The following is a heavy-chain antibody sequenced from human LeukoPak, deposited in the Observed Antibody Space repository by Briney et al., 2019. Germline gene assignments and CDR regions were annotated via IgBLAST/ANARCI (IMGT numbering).Heavy chain of an antibody. CDR3: ARTSRHYYGSGTNLTPWPAGMDV. V-gene: IGHV4-59*01. Sequence: SETLSLTCTVSGGSMSGFFWTWIRQPPGKELEWIGSIYYSGSSTKYNPSLKSRVTVSVDTSKSQSFLKLNSATAADTAVYFCARTSRHYYGSGTNLTPWPAGMDVWGQGTTVTVSS. CDR2: IYYSGSST. J-gene: IGHJ6*02. CDR1: GGSMSGFF. D-gene: IGHD3-10*01.